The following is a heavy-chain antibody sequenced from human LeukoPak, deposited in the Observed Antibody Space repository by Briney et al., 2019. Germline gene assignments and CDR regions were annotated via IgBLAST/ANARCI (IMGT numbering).Heavy chain of an antibody. CDR2: INSDGSWT. V-gene: IGHV3-74*01. Sequence: PGGSMRLSCAASGLAFSAYKMHWVRQAPRKGLVWVSHINSDGSWTSYADSVKGRFTISKDNAKNTVYLQMNNLRAEDTAVYYCVSFYETYWGRGTLVTVSS. D-gene: IGHD2-2*01. J-gene: IGHJ4*02. CDR1: GLAFSAYK. CDR3: VSFYETY.